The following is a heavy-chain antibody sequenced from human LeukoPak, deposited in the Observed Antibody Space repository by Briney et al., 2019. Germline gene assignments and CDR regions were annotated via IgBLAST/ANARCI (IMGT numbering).Heavy chain of an antibody. CDR1: GGSISSYY. V-gene: IGHV4-59*08. CDR3: ASSTVYYYDSSGYDAFDI. CDR2: IYYSGST. J-gene: IGHJ3*02. D-gene: IGHD3-22*01. Sequence: SETLSLTCTVSGGSISSYYWSWIRQPPGQGLEWIGYIYYSGSTNYNPSLKSRVTISVDTSKNQFSLKLSSVTAADTAVYYCASSTVYYYDSSGYDAFDIWGQGTMVTVSS.